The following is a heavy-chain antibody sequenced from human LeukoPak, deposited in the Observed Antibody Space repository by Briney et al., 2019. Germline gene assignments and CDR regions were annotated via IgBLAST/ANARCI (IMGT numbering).Heavy chain of an antibody. CDR3: ARGRIGYCSSTSCYTGWFDP. D-gene: IGHD2-2*02. Sequence: ASVKVSCKASGYTFTSYDNNWVRQATGQGLEWMGWMNPNSGNTGYAQKFQGRVTMTRNTSISTAYMELSSLRSEDTAVYYCARGRIGYCSSTSCYTGWFDPWGQGTLVTVSS. V-gene: IGHV1-8*01. CDR1: GYTFTSYD. J-gene: IGHJ5*02. CDR2: MNPNSGNT.